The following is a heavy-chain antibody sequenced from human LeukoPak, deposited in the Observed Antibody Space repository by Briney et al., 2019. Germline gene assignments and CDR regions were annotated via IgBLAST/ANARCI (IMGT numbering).Heavy chain of an antibody. D-gene: IGHD3-22*01. Sequence: SETLSLTCAVYGGSFSGYYWSWIRQPPGKGLEWIGEINHSGSTNYNPSLKSRVTILVDTSKNQFSLKLSSVTAADTAVYYCAREVQHYAGSVYDHDAFDIWGQGTMVTVSS. CDR3: AREVQHYAGSVYDHDAFDI. J-gene: IGHJ3*02. V-gene: IGHV4-34*01. CDR2: INHSGST. CDR1: GGSFSGYY.